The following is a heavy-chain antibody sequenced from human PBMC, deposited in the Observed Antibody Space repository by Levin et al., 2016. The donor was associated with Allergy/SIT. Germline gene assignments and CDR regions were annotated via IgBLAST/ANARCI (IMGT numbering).Heavy chain of an antibody. CDR3: AGPQWELIVGAFDI. J-gene: IGHJ3*02. D-gene: IGHD1-26*01. CDR1: GFTFSSYS. Sequence: GESLKISCAASGFTFSSYSMNWVRQAPGKGLEWVSSISSSSSYIYYADSVKGRFTISRDNAKNSLYLQMNSLRAEDTAVYYCAGPQWELIVGAFDIWGQGTMVTVSS. V-gene: IGHV3-21*01. CDR2: ISSSSSYI.